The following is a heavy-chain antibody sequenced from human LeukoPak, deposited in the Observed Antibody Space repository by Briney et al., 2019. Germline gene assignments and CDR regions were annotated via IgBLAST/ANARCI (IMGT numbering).Heavy chain of an antibody. CDR3: ARHIAVSYDAFDL. V-gene: IGHV4-59*08. D-gene: IGHD6-19*01. Sequence: SETLSLTCTVSGGSISSYYWSWIRQPPGKGLEWIGYIYYSGSTNYNPSLKSRVTISVDTSRNQFSLKLSSVTAADTAVYYCARHIAVSYDAFDLWGRGTMVTVSS. J-gene: IGHJ3*01. CDR2: IYYSGST. CDR1: GGSISSYY.